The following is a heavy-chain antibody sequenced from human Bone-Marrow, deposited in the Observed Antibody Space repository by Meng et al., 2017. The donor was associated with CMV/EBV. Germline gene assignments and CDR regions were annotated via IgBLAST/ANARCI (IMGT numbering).Heavy chain of an antibody. D-gene: IGHD2-2*01. J-gene: IGHJ4*02. V-gene: IGHV5-51*01. CDR3: ARTRFVPAAMEFDY. Sequence: KVSCKGSGYSFTSYWIGWVRQMPGKGLEWMGIIYPGDSDTRYSPSFQGQVTISADKSISTASLQWSSLKASATALYYCARTRFVPAAMEFDYWGQGTLVTVSS. CDR2: IYPGDSDT. CDR1: GYSFTSYW.